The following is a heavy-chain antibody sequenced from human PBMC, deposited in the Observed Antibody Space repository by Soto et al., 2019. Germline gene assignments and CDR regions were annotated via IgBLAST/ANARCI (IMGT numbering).Heavy chain of an antibody. J-gene: IGHJ6*02. CDR2: IYTSGST. CDR3: ARDSRGYYDSSGPLRRARYYYYGMDV. CDR1: GGSISSYY. D-gene: IGHD3-22*01. V-gene: IGHV4-4*07. Sequence: SETLSLTCTVSGGSISSYYWSWIRQPAGKGLEWIGRIYTSGSTNYNPSLKSRVTMSVDTSKNQFSLKLSSVTAADTAVYYCARDSRGYYDSSGPLRRARYYYYGMDVWGQGTTVTVSS.